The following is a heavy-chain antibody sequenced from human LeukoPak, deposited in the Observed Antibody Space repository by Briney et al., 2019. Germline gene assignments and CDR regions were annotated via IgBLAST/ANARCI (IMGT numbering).Heavy chain of an antibody. J-gene: IGHJ6*03. CDR3: ARVGGTPYYYYYMDV. CDR2: IYYSGST. CDR1: GGSISSYY. Sequence: SETLSLTCTVSGGSISSYYWSWIRQPPGKGLEWMGYIYYSGSTNYNPSLKSRVTISLDTSKNQFSLKLSSVTAADTAVYYCARVGGTPYYYYYMDVWGKGTTVTVSS. V-gene: IGHV4-59*01. D-gene: IGHD6-19*01.